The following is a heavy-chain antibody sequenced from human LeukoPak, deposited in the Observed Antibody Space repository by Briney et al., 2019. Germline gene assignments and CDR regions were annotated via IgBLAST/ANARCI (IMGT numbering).Heavy chain of an antibody. V-gene: IGHV4-39*01. CDR3: ARLLGSHINYFDP. CDR2: IYYSGST. Sequence: SETLSLTCTVSSASIRSSNYYWGWIRQPPGTGLEWIGSIYYSGSTYYNPSLKSRVTISVDTSKNQFSLKLSSVTAADTAVYYCARLLGSHINYFDPWGQGTLVTVSS. D-gene: IGHD2-21*01. CDR1: SASIRSSNYY. J-gene: IGHJ5*02.